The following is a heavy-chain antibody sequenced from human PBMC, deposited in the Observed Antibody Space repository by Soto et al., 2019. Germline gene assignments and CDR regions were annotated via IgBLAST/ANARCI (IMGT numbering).Heavy chain of an antibody. D-gene: IGHD2-15*01. V-gene: IGHV4-4*02. CDR1: GGSISSSNW. Sequence: QVQLQESGPGLVKPSGTLSLTCAVSGGSISSSNWWSWVRQPPGKGLEWIGEIYHSGSTNYNPSLQGAATISVDTSKNQFSLKRSSVTAADTAVYYCARAGRRYCRGGSCYSGLHGMGVWCQGTTVTVSS. J-gene: IGHJ6*02. CDR2: IYHSGST. CDR3: ARAGRRYCRGGSCYSGLHGMGV.